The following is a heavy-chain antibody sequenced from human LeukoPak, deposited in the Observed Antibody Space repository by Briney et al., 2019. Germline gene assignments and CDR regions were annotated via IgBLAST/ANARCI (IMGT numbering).Heavy chain of an antibody. CDR1: GFSFSFYG. J-gene: IGHJ6*03. V-gene: IGHV3-30*02. Sequence: PGGSLRLSCTTSGFSFSFYGIHWVRQAPGKGLAWEAFIRYDSRIIHYADSVKGRFTISRDNSKNTVFLQMNSLKIEDTAVYYCAKNDYGTDSDFYYMDFWGKGTKVTVSS. CDR3: AKNDYGTDSDFYYMDF. CDR2: IRYDSRII. D-gene: IGHD3/OR15-3a*01.